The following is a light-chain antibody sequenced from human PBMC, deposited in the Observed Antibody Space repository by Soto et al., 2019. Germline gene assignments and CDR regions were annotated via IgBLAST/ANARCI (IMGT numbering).Light chain of an antibody. J-gene: IGKJ2*01. V-gene: IGKV3-15*01. CDR1: QSLSSS. CDR3: QQYGNWPPYT. CDR2: SAS. Sequence: VLTQSPGTLSVSPGERATLSCRAIQSLSSSLAWYQQKPGQPPRLLIHSASTRATGIPARFSGSGSGTEFTLTITSLQSEDAAVYYCQQYGNWPPYTFGQGTKVEIK.